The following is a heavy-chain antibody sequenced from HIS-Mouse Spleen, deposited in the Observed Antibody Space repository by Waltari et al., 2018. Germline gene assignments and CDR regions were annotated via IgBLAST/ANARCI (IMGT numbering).Heavy chain of an antibody. CDR2: INHSGST. J-gene: IGHJ4*02. CDR3: ARMGPASGSYGDY. CDR1: GGSFSGYY. Sequence: QVQLQQWGAGLLKPSATLSLTCAFYGGSFSGYYWSWIRQPPGKGLEWIGEINHSGSTNYNPSLKSRVTISVDTSKNQFSLKLSSVTAADTAVYYCARMGPASGSYGDYWGQGTLVTVSS. D-gene: IGHD1-26*01. V-gene: IGHV4-34*01.